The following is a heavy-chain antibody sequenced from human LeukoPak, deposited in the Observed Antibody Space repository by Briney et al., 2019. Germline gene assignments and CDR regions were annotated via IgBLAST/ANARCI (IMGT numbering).Heavy chain of an antibody. CDR1: GGSFSGYY. D-gene: IGHD3-22*01. CDR2: INHSGST. Sequence: SETLSLTCAVYGGSFSGYYWSWIRQPPGKGLEWIGEINHSGSTNYNPSLKSRVTISVDTSKNQFFLKLSSVTAADTAVYYCARAPRKYSYYYDSSGPKYSYYGMAVWGQGTTVTVSS. J-gene: IGHJ6*02. V-gene: IGHV4-34*01. CDR3: ARAPRKYSYYYDSSGPKYSYYGMAV.